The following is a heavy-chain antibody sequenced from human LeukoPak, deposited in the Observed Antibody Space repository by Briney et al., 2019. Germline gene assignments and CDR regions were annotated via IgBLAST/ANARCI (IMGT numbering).Heavy chain of an antibody. CDR3: TRSKGDYYYYGMDV. J-gene: IGHJ6*02. CDR2: IDPSDSYT. Sequence: PGESLKISCKASGNSITSFWISWVRQMPGKGLEWMGRIDPSDSYTYYSPSFQDHVTISADKSISTAYLQWSSLKASDTAMYYCTRSKGDYYYYGMDVWGQGTTVTVSS. V-gene: IGHV5-10-1*01. CDR1: GNSITSFW.